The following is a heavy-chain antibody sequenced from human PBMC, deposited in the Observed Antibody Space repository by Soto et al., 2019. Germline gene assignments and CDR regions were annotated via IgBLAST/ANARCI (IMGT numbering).Heavy chain of an antibody. V-gene: IGHV4-4*07. J-gene: IGHJ5*02. CDR2: IHSSGST. CDR1: GAPMNSYH. D-gene: IGHD6-13*01. CDR3: ARDQGVAAAGITWFDP. Sequence: SETLSLTCTVSGAPMNSYHWSWIRQPAGKGLEWIGHIHSSGSTNYNPSLKSRVTMSVDTSKNQFSLRLMSLTAADTAVYYCARDQGVAAAGITWFDPWGQGSLVTVSS.